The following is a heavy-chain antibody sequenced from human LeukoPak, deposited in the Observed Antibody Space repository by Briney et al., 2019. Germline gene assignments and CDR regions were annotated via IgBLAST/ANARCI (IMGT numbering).Heavy chain of an antibody. CDR3: ARDLSPYSRDFTPGSNWFDP. D-gene: IGHD6-13*01. V-gene: IGHV3-30-3*01. Sequence: GGSLRLSCAASGFTFSSYAMHWVRQAPGKGLEWVAVISHDGSNKYYADSVKGRFTISRDNSKNTLYLQMNSLRAEDTAVYYCARDLSPYSRDFTPGSNWFDPWGQGTLVTVSS. CDR1: GFTFSSYA. CDR2: ISHDGSNK. J-gene: IGHJ5*02.